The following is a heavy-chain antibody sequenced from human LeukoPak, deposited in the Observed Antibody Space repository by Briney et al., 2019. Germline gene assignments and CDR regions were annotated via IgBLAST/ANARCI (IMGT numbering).Heavy chain of an antibody. J-gene: IGHJ4*02. Sequence: GGSLRLSCAASGFTFRGYSMNWVRQAPGKGLEWVSFISGSSAYIYYPDSVKGRFTISRDNAKNSLYLQMNSLRAEDTAIYYCARGGRFFEDWGQGILVTVSS. CDR3: ARGGRFFED. V-gene: IGHV3-21*01. D-gene: IGHD3-3*01. CDR2: ISGSSAYI. CDR1: GFTFRGYS.